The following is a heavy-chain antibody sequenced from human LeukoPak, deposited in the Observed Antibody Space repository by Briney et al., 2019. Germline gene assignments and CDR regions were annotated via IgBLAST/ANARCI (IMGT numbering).Heavy chain of an antibody. Sequence: SETLSLTCAVYGGSFSGYYWSWIRQPPGKGLEWIGEINHSGSTNYNPSLKSRVTISVDTSKNQFSLKLSSVTAADTAVYYCARGVRGVDPFDYWGQGTLVTVSS. J-gene: IGHJ4*02. V-gene: IGHV4-34*01. D-gene: IGHD3/OR15-3a*01. CDR2: INHSGST. CDR3: ARGVRGVDPFDY. CDR1: GGSFSGYY.